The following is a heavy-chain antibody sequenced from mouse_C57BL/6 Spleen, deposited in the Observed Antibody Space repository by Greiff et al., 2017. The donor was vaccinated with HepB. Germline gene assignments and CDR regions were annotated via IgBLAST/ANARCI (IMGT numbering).Heavy chain of an antibody. CDR1: GFTFSSYG. V-gene: IGHV5-6*01. J-gene: IGHJ3*01. CDR2: ISSGGSYT. Sequence: EVQLVESGGDLVKPGGSLKLSCAASGFTFSSYGMSWVRQTPDKRLEWVATISSGGSYTYYPDSVKGRFTISRDNAKNTLYLQMSSLKSEDTAMYYCARYKAESNYGWFAYWGQGTLVTVSA. D-gene: IGHD2-5*01. CDR3: ARYKAESNYGWFAY.